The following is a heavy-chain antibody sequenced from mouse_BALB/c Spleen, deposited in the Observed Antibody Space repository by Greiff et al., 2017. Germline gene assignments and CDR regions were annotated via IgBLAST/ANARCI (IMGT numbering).Heavy chain of an antibody. CDR3: ARHASCDGYGGWFAY. CDR1: GYTFTSYV. V-gene: IGHV1-14*01. J-gene: IGHJ3*01. D-gene: IGHD2-3*01. Sequence: LQESGPELVKPGASVKMSCKASGYTFTSYVMHWVKQKPGQGLEWIGYINPYNDGTKYNEKFKGKATLPSDKSSSTAYMELSSLTSEDSAVYYCARHASCDGYGGWFAYWGQGTLVTVSA. CDR2: INPYNDGT.